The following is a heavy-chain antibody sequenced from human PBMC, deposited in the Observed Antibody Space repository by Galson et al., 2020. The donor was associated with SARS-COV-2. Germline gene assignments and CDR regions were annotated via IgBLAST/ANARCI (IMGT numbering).Heavy chain of an antibody. D-gene: IGHD6-6*01. CDR2: ISEDGNEK. CDR3: ARVTYFEMSLVGYFDL. V-gene: IGHV3-30*03. CDR1: GFTFRSYV. Sequence: GGSLRLSCAASGFTFRSYVMHWVRQAPGKGLEWVAGISEDGNEKYNGDSVKGRFTISRDNSKNTLSLEMNSLRFEDTAIYYCARVTYFEMSLVGYFDLWGRGTLVTVSS. J-gene: IGHJ2*01.